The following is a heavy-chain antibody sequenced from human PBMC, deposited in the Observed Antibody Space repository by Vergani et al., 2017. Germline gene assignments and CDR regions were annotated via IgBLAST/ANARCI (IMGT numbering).Heavy chain of an antibody. D-gene: IGHD6-13*01. CDR1: GFTFSDYY. CDR2: ISSSSSYT. CDR3: ARNSVHGQQLFDY. V-gene: IGHV3-11*05. J-gene: IGHJ4*02. Sequence: QVQLVESGGGLVKPGGSLRLSCPASGFTFSDYYMSWIRQAPGKGLEGVSYISSSSSYTNYADSVKGRFTISRDKAKNSLYLQMNSLRAEDTAVYYCARNSVHGQQLFDYWGQGTLVTVSS.